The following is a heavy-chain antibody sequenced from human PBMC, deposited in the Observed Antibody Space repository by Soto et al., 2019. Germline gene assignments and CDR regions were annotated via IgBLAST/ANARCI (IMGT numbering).Heavy chain of an antibody. Sequence: EVQLLESGGGLVQPGGSLRLSCADSGFTFSPYAMTWVRQAPGKGLEWVSSISGSGGNTNYADSVKGRFTVSRDNSKRTLSLQMNSLTEEDTAIYYCAKGLRRLLRTQYYYGLDVWGRGTTVTVSS. D-gene: IGHD3-16*01. V-gene: IGHV3-23*01. J-gene: IGHJ6*02. CDR1: GFTFSPYA. CDR2: ISGSGGNT. CDR3: AKGLRRLLRTQYYYGLDV.